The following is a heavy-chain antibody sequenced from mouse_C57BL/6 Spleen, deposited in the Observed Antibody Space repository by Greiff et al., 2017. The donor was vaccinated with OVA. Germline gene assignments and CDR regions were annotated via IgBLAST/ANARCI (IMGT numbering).Heavy chain of an antibody. V-gene: IGHV2-5*01. D-gene: IGHD1-1*01. CDR2: IWRGGST. Sequence: QVQLKQSGPGLVQPSQSLSITCTVSGFSLTSYGVHWVRQSPGKGLEWLGVIWRGGSTDYNAAFMSRLSITKDNSRSQVFFKMNSLQADDTAIYYCAKKDYGSSHYAMDYWGQGTSVTVSS. CDR3: AKKDYGSSHYAMDY. J-gene: IGHJ4*01. CDR1: GFSLTSYG.